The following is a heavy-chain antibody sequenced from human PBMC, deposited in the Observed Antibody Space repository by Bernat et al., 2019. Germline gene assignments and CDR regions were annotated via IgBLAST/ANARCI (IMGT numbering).Heavy chain of an antibody. CDR2: ISSSSSYI. D-gene: IGHD1-26*01. CDR1: GFTFSSYS. Sequence: EVQLVESGGGLVKPGGSLRLSCAASGFTFSSYSMNWVRQAPGKGLECVSSISSSSSYIYYADSVKGRFTIARDNAKNSLYLQMNSLRAEDTAVYYCARERVGPSLANWFDPWGQGTLVTVSS. CDR3: ARERVGPSLANWFDP. V-gene: IGHV3-21*01. J-gene: IGHJ5*02.